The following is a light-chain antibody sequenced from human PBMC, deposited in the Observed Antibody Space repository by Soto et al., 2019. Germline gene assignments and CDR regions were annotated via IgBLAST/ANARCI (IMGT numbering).Light chain of an antibody. J-gene: IGKJ2*01. Sequence: DIQMTQSPSTLSASVGDRVTITCRASQGISSWLAWYQQKPGRAPKLLIFDASNLESGVPSRFGGSGFGKEFTLTISSLQPDDFATYFCQQYFSYSTLYTFGQGTKLEIK. CDR1: QGISSW. V-gene: IGKV1-5*01. CDR3: QQYFSYSTLYT. CDR2: DAS.